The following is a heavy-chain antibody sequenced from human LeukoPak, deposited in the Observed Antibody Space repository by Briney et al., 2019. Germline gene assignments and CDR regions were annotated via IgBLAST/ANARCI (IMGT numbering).Heavy chain of an antibody. CDR1: GYTFTGYY. CDR3: ARSPELSPDAFDI. J-gene: IGHJ3*02. V-gene: IGHV1-2*02. Sequence: ASVKVSCKDSGYTFTGYYMHWVRQAPGQGLEWMGWINPNSGGTNYAQKFQGRFTITRDTSIRTAYMELSRLRSDDTAVYYCARSPELSPDAFDIWGQGTMVTVSS. D-gene: IGHD1-26*01. CDR2: INPNSGGT.